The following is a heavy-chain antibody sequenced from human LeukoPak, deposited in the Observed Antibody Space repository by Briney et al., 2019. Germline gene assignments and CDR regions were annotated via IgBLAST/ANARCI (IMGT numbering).Heavy chain of an antibody. CDR2: IYSGGTT. Sequence: GGSLRLSCAASGFTVSSNYMSWVRQAPGKGLEWVSVIYSGGTTYYADSVKGRFTISRDNSKNTLYLQMSSLRAEDTAVYYCARLTVAYYFDYWGQGTLVTVSS. J-gene: IGHJ4*02. V-gene: IGHV3-53*01. CDR1: GFTVSSNY. CDR3: ARLTVAYYFDY. D-gene: IGHD4-23*01.